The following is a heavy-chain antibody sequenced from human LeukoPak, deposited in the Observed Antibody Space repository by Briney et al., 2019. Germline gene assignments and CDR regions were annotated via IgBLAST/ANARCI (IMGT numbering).Heavy chain of an antibody. D-gene: IGHD6-19*01. Sequence: GESLKISCKGSGSSFTSYWIGWVRQMPGKGLEWMGIIYPGDSDTRYSPSFQGQVTISADKSISTAYLQWSSLKASDTAMYYCARGRREEEQWLDRELNFDYWGQGTLVTVSS. CDR1: GSSFTSYW. J-gene: IGHJ4*02. CDR2: IYPGDSDT. CDR3: ARGRREEEQWLDRELNFDY. V-gene: IGHV5-51*01.